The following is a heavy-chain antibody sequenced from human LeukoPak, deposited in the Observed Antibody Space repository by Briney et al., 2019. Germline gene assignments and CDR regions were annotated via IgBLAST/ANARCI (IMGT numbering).Heavy chain of an antibody. D-gene: IGHD3-22*01. J-gene: IGHJ4*02. CDR3: ARRKYDSSGFDY. Sequence: GGSLRLSCATSGFSFINFAMSWFRQRPGKGLEWVAGISASGGDTSYADSVKGRFTISRDNSKDTLYLQMNSLRAEDTAIYFCARRKYDSSGFDYWGQETLVTVSS. V-gene: IGHV3-23*01. CDR1: GFSFINFA. CDR2: ISASGGDT.